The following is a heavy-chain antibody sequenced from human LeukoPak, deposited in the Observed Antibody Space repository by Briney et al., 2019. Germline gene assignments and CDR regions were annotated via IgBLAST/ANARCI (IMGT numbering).Heavy chain of an antibody. Sequence: SETLSLTCTVSGGSISSYYWSWIRQPPGKGLEWIGYIYYSGSTNYNPSLKSRVTISVDTSKNQFSLKLSSVTAADTAVYYCASDYYDSSGYYPNSYYYYYMDVWGKGTTVTVSS. CDR2: IYYSGST. J-gene: IGHJ6*03. CDR1: GGSISSYY. D-gene: IGHD3-22*01. CDR3: ASDYYDSSGYYPNSYYYYYMDV. V-gene: IGHV4-59*01.